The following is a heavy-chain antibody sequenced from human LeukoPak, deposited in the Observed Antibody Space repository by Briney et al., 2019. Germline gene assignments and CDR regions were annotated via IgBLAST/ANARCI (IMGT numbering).Heavy chain of an antibody. CDR1: GESFIAYY. Sequence: SETLSLTCAVYGESFIAYYWCWIRQPPGKGLEWIGEINHSGSTNYNPSLKSRVTISVDTSKNQFSLKLSSVTAADTAVYYCARVRGIVATISRYYYYYYMDVWGKGTTVTVSS. CDR3: ARVRGIVATISRYYYYYYMDV. D-gene: IGHD5-12*01. V-gene: IGHV4-34*01. J-gene: IGHJ6*03. CDR2: INHSGST.